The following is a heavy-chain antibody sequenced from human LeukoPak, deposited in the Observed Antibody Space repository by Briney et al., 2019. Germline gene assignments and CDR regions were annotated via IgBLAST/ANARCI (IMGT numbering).Heavy chain of an antibody. D-gene: IGHD5-24*01. J-gene: IGHJ6*02. CDR3: ARDPLNNSDFSAGYYYYYYGMDV. CDR1: GFSFNSDW. CDR2: IKHDDSEK. V-gene: IGHV3-7*01. Sequence: GGSLRLSCAASGFSFNSDWMDWVRQAPGKGLEWVANIKHDDSEKNYLDSVKGRFTISRDNAQNSLYLQMNGLRAEDTAVYYCARDPLNNSDFSAGYYYYYYGMDVWGQGTTVTVSS.